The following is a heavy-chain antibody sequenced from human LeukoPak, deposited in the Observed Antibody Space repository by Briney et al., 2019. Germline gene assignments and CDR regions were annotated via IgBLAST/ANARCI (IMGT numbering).Heavy chain of an antibody. Sequence: GGSLRLSCAGSGFTVSSNYMSWVRQAPGKGLEWVSVHYTGGTTYYADSVKGRFTISRDNSKNTVYLQMSRLRDEDTAVYYCATLDRGYGGYFDLWGRGTLVTVSS. D-gene: IGHD2-15*01. V-gene: IGHV3-66*04. CDR1: GFTVSSNY. CDR3: ATLDRGYGGYFDL. CDR2: HYTGGTT. J-gene: IGHJ2*01.